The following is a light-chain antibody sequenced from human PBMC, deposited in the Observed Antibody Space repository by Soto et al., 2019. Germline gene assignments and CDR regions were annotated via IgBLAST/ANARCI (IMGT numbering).Light chain of an antibody. CDR3: QQLGSSPYT. Sequence: EIVLTQSPGTLSLSPGERATLSCRASQSVNIGYLAWYQQKPGQAPRLLLYGASSRATGIPDRFSGSGSGTGFTLTISRLEPEDFAGYYCQQLGSSPYTFGQGTNLEIK. V-gene: IGKV3-20*01. CDR1: QSVNIGY. CDR2: GAS. J-gene: IGKJ2*01.